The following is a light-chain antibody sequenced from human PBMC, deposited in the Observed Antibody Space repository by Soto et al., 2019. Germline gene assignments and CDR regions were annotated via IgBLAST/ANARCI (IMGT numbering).Light chain of an antibody. Sequence: EIVLTQSPATLSLSPGERATLSCRVSQSVSSYLAWYQQKPGQAPRLLIYDASNRATGIPARFSGSGSGTDFTLTISSLEPEDFAVYYCQQLSNWPPTFGQGTKVEIK. V-gene: IGKV3-11*01. CDR3: QQLSNWPPT. J-gene: IGKJ1*01. CDR2: DAS. CDR1: QSVSSY.